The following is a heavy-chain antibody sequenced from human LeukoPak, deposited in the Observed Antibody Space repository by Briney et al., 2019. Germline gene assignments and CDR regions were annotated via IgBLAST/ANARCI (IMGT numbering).Heavy chain of an antibody. CDR3: ARVVVPAAIILGYMDV. J-gene: IGHJ6*03. D-gene: IGHD2-2*02. V-gene: IGHV3-48*04. Sequence: PGGSLRLSCAASGFTFSSYSMNWVRQAPGKGLEWVSYISSSGSTIYYADSVKGRFTISRDNAKNSLYLQMNSLRAEDTAVYYCARVVVPAAIILGYMDVWGKGTTVTISS. CDR1: GFTFSSYS. CDR2: ISSSGSTI.